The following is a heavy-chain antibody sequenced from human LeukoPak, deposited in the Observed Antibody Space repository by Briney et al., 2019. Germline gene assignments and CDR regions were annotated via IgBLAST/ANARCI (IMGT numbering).Heavy chain of an antibody. D-gene: IGHD2-21*02. V-gene: IGHV4-38-2*02. CDR2: IYHSGST. CDR1: GYSISSGYY. J-gene: IGHJ3*02. Sequence: SETLSLTCTVSGYSISSGYYWGWIRQPPGKGLEWNGNIYHSGSTSYNPSLKSRVTISVDTSKNQFSLKLSSVTAADTALYYCARSPAYCGGDCPTGGAFDIWGQGTTVTVSS. CDR3: ARSPAYCGGDCPTGGAFDI.